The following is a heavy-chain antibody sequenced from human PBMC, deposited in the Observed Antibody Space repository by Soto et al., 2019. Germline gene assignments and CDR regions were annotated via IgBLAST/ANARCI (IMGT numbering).Heavy chain of an antibody. V-gene: IGHV3-30*19. Sequence: QVQLVESGGGVVQPGTSLRVSCVGSGFTFRSYVIHWVRQAPGKGLEWVALTSYDGSDKYYGDSVRGRFTISRDNSRNTVDLQLDSLILEDTAIYYCARWGTTGGLDVWGQGTLVSVSS. CDR2: TSYDGSDK. CDR1: GFTFRSYV. CDR3: ARWGTTGGLDV. D-gene: IGHD3-16*01. J-gene: IGHJ1*01.